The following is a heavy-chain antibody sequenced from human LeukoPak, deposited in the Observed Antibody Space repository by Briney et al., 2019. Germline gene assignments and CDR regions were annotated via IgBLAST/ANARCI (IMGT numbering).Heavy chain of an antibody. D-gene: IGHD1-26*01. CDR1: GGSISSSSYY. CDR3: ARDPGGSYYGSDY. CDR2: IYYSGST. Sequence: SETLSLTCTVSGGSISSSSYYWGWIRQPPGKGLEWIGSIYYSGSTYYNPSLKSRVTISVDTSKNQFSLKLSSVTAADTAVYYCARDPGGSYYGSDYWGQGTLVTVSS. J-gene: IGHJ4*02. V-gene: IGHV4-39*07.